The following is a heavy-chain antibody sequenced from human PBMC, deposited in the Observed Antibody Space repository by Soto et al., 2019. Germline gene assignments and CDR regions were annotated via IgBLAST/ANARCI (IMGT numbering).Heavy chain of an antibody. CDR3: TTDLCSGGSCYWDAFDI. J-gene: IGHJ3*02. Sequence: GGSLRLSCAASGFTFSNAWMSWVRQAPGKGLEWVGRIKSKTDGGTTDYAAPVKGRFTISRDDSKNTLYLQMNSLKTEDTAVYYCTTDLCSGGSCYWDAFDIWGQGTMVTVSS. V-gene: IGHV3-15*01. D-gene: IGHD2-15*01. CDR1: GFTFSNAW. CDR2: IKSKTDGGTT.